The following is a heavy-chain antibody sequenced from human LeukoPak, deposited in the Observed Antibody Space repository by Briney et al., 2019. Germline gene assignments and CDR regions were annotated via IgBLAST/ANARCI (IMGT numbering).Heavy chain of an antibody. CDR1: GFTVSSNY. D-gene: IGHD3-22*01. CDR2: IYSGGST. CDR3: ASSGYYATFDC. V-gene: IGHV3-53*01. J-gene: IGHJ4*02. Sequence: GGSLRLSCAASGFTVSSNYMSWVRQAPGKGLEWVSVIYSGGSTYYADSVKGRFTISRDNSKNTLYLQMNSLRAEDTAVYYCASSGYYATFDCWGQGTLVTVSS.